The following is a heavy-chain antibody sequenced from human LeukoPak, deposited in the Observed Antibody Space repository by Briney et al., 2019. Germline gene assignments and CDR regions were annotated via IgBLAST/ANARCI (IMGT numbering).Heavy chain of an antibody. V-gene: IGHV3-13*01. CDR2: IGTKGDT. J-gene: IGHJ2*01. CDR1: GLSFSSYD. D-gene: IGHD4-17*01. CDR3: AREMSDTVTWGWYFDL. Sequence: GGSLRLSCAASGLSFSSYDMQWVRQATGKGLEWVSAIGTKGDTYYSDSVRGRFTISRENGKNSLYLQMNSLRAGDTAVYYCAREMSDTVTWGWYFDLWGRGTLVTVSS.